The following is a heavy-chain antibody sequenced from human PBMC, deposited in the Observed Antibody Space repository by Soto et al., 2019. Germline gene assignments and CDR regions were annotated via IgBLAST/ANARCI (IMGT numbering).Heavy chain of an antibody. D-gene: IGHD3-22*01. CDR1: GYSISSGYY. CDR3: ARVGPWVPYYDDSSPYTFENWFDP. V-gene: IGHV4-38-2*01. J-gene: IGHJ5*02. Sequence: SETLSLTCAVSGYSISSGYYWGWLRQPPGKGLEWIGSIYNGGSTYYNPSLNSRVTLSIDMTNNHVSLILNSVTAAYTAVYYCARVGPWVPYYDDSSPYTFENWFDPWGQGTLVTVSS. CDR2: IYNGGST.